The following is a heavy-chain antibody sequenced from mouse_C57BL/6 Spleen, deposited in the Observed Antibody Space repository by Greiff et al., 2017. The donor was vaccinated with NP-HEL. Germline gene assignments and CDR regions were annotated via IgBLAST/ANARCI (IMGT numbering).Heavy chain of an antibody. V-gene: IGHV5-6*01. Sequence: EVQVVESGGDLVKPGGSLKLSCAASGFTFSSYGMSWVRQTPDKRLEWVATISSGGSYTYYLDSVKGRFTISRDNAKNTLYLQMSSLKSEDTAMYYCARHPYGGDFYYAMDYWGQGTSVTVSS. D-gene: IGHD1-1*01. CDR3: ARHPYGGDFYYAMDY. CDR2: ISSGGSYT. J-gene: IGHJ4*01. CDR1: GFTFSSYG.